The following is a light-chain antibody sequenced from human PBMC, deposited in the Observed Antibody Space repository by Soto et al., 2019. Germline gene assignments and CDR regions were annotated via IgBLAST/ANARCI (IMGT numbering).Light chain of an antibody. CDR1: QSISSY. CDR2: AAS. V-gene: IGKV1-39*01. J-gene: IGKJ3*01. CDR3: QQSYSTPDT. Sequence: DIQMTQSPSSLSASVGDRVTITCRASQSISSYLNWYQQKPGKAPKLLIYAASSLQSGVPSRFSGSGSGTDFTLTISSLQPEDFATYYCQQSYSTPDTFDPGTKVDIK.